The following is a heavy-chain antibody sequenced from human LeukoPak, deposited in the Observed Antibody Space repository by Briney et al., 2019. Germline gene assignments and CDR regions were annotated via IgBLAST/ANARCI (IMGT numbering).Heavy chain of an antibody. J-gene: IGHJ6*03. V-gene: IGHV1-2*02. CDR1: GYTFTGYY. CDR3: AGPLPSGRNDYYYYYYMDV. D-gene: IGHD3-10*01. CDR2: INPNSGGT. Sequence: ASVKVSCKASGYTFTGYYMHWVRQAPGQGLEWMGWINPNSGGTNYAQKFQGRVTMTRDTSISTAYMELSRLRSDDTAVYYCAGPLPSGRNDYYYYYYMDVWGKGTTVTISS.